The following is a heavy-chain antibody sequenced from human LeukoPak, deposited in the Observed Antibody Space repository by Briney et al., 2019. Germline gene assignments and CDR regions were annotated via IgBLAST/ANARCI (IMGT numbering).Heavy chain of an antibody. CDR1: GASMSSNY. V-gene: IGHV4-4*09. CDR3: ASTRRAAVAGRFDS. Sequence: SETPSLTCNVSGASMSSNYWSWIRQPPGKGLEWIGYIYHSGNTNYSPSLESRVTMSVDESKNQFSLRVHFVSAADTAVYYCASTRRAAVAGRFDSWGQGTLVTVSS. J-gene: IGHJ4*02. CDR2: IYHSGNT. D-gene: IGHD6-19*01.